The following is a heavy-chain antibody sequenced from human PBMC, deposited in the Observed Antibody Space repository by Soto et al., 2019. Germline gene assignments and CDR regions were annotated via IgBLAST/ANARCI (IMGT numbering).Heavy chain of an antibody. Sequence: EVQLLESGGGLVQPGGSLRLSCAASGFTFSSYAMSWVRLAPGKGLEWVSAISGSGGSTYYADSVKGRFTISRDNSKNTLYLQMNSLRAEDTAVYYCAKDWLAVRGEPPTDWGQGTLVTVSS. D-gene: IGHD3-10*01. CDR1: GFTFSSYA. J-gene: IGHJ4*02. V-gene: IGHV3-23*01. CDR2: ISGSGGST. CDR3: AKDWLAVRGEPPTD.